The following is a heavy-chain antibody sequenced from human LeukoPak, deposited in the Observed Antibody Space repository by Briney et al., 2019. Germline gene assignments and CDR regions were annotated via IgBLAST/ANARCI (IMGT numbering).Heavy chain of an antibody. CDR1: GGSISIISSSTYY. CDR3: ARYMGPSGWSNWFDP. CDR2: LYYGENS. V-gene: IGHV4-39*01. J-gene: IGHJ5*02. D-gene: IGHD6-19*01. Sequence: SETLSLTCTVSGGSISIISSSTYYWGWIRQAPGKGLEWIGSLYYGENSHYNPSLKSRATLSVDTSNNQFSLKLTSVTAADAAVYYCARYMGPSGWSNWFDPWGQGTLVTVSS.